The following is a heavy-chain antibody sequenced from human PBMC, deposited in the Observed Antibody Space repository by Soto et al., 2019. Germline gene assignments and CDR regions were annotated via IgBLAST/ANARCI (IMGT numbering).Heavy chain of an antibody. J-gene: IGHJ6*02. D-gene: IGHD5-18*01. CDR2: IDPSDSYT. CDR1: GYSFTSYW. CDR3: ATPTDTAYYYYGMDV. V-gene: IGHV5-10-1*01. Sequence: GESLKISCKGSGYSFTSYWISWVRQMPGKVLEWMGRIDPSDSYTNYSPSFQGHVTISADKSISTAYLQWSSLKASDTAMYYCATPTDTAYYYYGMDVWGQGXTVTVYS.